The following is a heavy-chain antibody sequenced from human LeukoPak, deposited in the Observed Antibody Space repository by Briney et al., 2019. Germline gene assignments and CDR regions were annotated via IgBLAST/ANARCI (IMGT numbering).Heavy chain of an antibody. V-gene: IGHV4-59*08. Sequence: SETLSLTCTVSGGSISSYYWNWIRQPPGKGLEWIGYIYYSGSTKFNPSLKSRVTISVDTSKNQFSLKLSSVTAADTAVYYCAGQYSSGWYEIDYRGQGTLVTVSS. D-gene: IGHD6-19*01. CDR3: AGQYSSGWYEIDY. J-gene: IGHJ4*02. CDR1: GGSISSYY. CDR2: IYYSGST.